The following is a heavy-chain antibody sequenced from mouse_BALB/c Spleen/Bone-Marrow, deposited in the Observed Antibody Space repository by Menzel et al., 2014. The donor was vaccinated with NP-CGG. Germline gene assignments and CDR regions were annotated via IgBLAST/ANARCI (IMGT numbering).Heavy chain of an antibody. CDR1: GYTFTDKW. Sequence: QVQLQQPGAEFVMPGASVKMSCKAFGYTFTDKWMHWVKQRPGQGLEWIGAIDTSDSYVNYNQKFKGKASLTVDASSSTAYMHLSSLTSDDSAVYYCARGGHDFSLDYWGQGTSVIVSS. CDR3: ARGGHDFSLDY. D-gene: IGHD2-4*01. J-gene: IGHJ4*01. CDR2: IDTSDSYV. V-gene: IGHV1-69*01.